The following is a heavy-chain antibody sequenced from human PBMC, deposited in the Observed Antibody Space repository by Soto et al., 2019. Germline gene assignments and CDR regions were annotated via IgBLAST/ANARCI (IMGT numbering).Heavy chain of an antibody. D-gene: IGHD5-18*01. CDR3: ARESGYSYGSPVDY. CDR1: GFTFSSYS. Sequence: PGGSLRLSCAASGFTFSSYSMNWVRQAPGKGLEWASSISSSSSYIYYADSVKGRFTTSRDNAENSLYLQMNSLRAEDTAVYYCARESGYSYGSPVDYWGQGTLVTVSS. CDR2: ISSSSSYI. V-gene: IGHV3-21*01. J-gene: IGHJ4*02.